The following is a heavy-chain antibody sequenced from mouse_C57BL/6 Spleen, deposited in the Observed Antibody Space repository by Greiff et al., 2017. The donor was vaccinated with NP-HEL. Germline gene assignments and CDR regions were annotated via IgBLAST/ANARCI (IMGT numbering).Heavy chain of an antibody. CDR1: GYSFTDYN. CDR2: INPNYGTT. D-gene: IGHD2-3*01. J-gene: IGHJ4*01. Sequence: VHVKQSGPELVKPGASVKISCKASGYSFTDYNMNWVKQSNGKSLEWIGVINPNYGTTSYNQKFKGKATLTVDQSSSTAYMQLNSLTSEDSAVYYCAGSDDGYDYAMDYWGQGTSVTVSS. V-gene: IGHV1-39*01. CDR3: AGSDDGYDYAMDY.